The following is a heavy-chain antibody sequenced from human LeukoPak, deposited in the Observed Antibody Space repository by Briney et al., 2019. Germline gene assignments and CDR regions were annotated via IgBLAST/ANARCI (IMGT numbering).Heavy chain of an antibody. CDR3: VRERLSDIGPPVLTWFDP. J-gene: IGHJ5*02. V-gene: IGHV4-39*01. Sequence: SETLSLTCSVSGGSISNKSYYWGRIRQPPGKGLEWIGSIYYNGTTYYNPSLKSRVTISVDTSKKQFSLKLNSVTAADTAVYYCVRERLSDIGPPVLTWFDPWGQGILVTVSS. CDR2: IYYNGTT. D-gene: IGHD4-23*01. CDR1: GGSISNKSYY.